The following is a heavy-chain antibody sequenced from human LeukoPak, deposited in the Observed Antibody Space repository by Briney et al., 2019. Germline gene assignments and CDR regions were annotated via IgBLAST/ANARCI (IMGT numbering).Heavy chain of an antibody. J-gene: IGHJ4*02. Sequence: ASVKVSCTASGYTFTSYYMHWVRQAPGQGLEWMGIINPSGGSTSYAQKFQGRVTMTRDTSTSTVYMELSSLRSEDTAVYYCARATGQYYDFWSGYIDYWGQGTLVTVSS. CDR3: ARATGQYYDFWSGYIDY. V-gene: IGHV1-46*01. CDR2: INPSGGST. CDR1: GYTFTSYY. D-gene: IGHD3-3*01.